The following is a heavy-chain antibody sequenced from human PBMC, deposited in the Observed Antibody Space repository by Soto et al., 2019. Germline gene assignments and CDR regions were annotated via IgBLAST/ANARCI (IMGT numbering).Heavy chain of an antibody. J-gene: IGHJ4*02. D-gene: IGHD3-10*01. Sequence: GGSLSLSCAASGFTFEDYAMHWVRQTPGKGLEWVSAISGSGGSTDYADSVKGRFTISRDNSKNTLYLQMNSLRAEDTAVYYCAKDSLVRGVIIGWGQGTLVTVSS. CDR1: GFTFEDYA. CDR2: ISGSGGST. CDR3: AKDSLVRGVIIG. V-gene: IGHV3-23*01.